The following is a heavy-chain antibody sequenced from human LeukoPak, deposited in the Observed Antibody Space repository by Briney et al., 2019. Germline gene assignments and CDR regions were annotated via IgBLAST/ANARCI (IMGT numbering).Heavy chain of an antibody. CDR2: IRPSGGRA. Sequence: GASVKISCKASGYTFTSYYIHWVRQAPGQGLEWMGIIRPSGGRASYPQNFQGRVTMTMDMSASTVHTELSSLTSEDTAMYYCAREPPESFRFDYWGQGAPVTVSS. CDR1: GYTFTSYY. V-gene: IGHV1-46*01. CDR3: AREPPESFRFDY. J-gene: IGHJ4*02. D-gene: IGHD3-16*02.